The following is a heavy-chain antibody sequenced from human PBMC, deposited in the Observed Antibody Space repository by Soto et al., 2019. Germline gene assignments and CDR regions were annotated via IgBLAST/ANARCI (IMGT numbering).Heavy chain of an antibody. J-gene: IGHJ5*02. CDR3: ARGAMKATLRGVIWFDP. V-gene: IGHV1-8*01. Sequence: ASVKVSCKASGYTFSSYDINWVRQATGQGLEWMGWMNPNSSNTGYAQKFQGRVTMTRNTSLSTAYMELSSLRSEDTAVYYCARGAMKATLRGVIWFDPWGQGTLVTVSS. CDR2: MNPNSSNT. CDR1: GYTFSSYD. D-gene: IGHD3-10*01.